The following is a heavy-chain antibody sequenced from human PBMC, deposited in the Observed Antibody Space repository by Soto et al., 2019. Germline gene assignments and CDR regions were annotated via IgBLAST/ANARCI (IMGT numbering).Heavy chain of an antibody. Sequence: PSETLSLTCTVSGGSLSSYYWSWIRQPPGKGLEWIGYIYYSGSTNYNPSLKSRVTISVDTSKNQFSLKLSSVTAADTAVYYCARYYGSEWDYYYYYYMDVWGKGTTVTVSS. CDR1: GGSLSSYY. J-gene: IGHJ6*03. CDR3: ARYYGSEWDYYYYYYMDV. D-gene: IGHD3-10*01. V-gene: IGHV4-59*01. CDR2: IYYSGST.